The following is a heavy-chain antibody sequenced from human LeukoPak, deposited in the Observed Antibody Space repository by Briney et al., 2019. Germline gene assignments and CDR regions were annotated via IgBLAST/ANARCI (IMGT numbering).Heavy chain of an antibody. V-gene: IGHV4-39*07. D-gene: IGHD3-10*01. CDR1: GGSIRSNSYY. Sequence: SETLSLTCTVSGGSIRSNSYYWGWIRQPPGKGLEWIGSIYYSGSTYYNPSLKSRVTIPVDTSKNQFSLKLSSVTAADTAVYYCARDNPYYYGSGSAPVDYWGQGTLVTVSS. J-gene: IGHJ4*02. CDR3: ARDNPYYYGSGSAPVDY. CDR2: IYYSGST.